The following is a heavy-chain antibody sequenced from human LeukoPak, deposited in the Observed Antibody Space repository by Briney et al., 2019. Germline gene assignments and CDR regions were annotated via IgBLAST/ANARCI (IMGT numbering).Heavy chain of an antibody. D-gene: IGHD1-1*01. J-gene: IGHJ4*02. V-gene: IGHV3-11*06. CDR3: ARGTGTTAYFDY. CDR2: ISSSSSYT. CDR1: GFTFSDYY. Sequence: GGSLRLSCAASGFTFSDYYMSWIRHAPGKGLGWVSYISSSSSYTKYGDSVKGRFTISRDNAKNSLYLQVNSLRAEDTAVYYCARGTGTTAYFDYWGQGTLVTVSS.